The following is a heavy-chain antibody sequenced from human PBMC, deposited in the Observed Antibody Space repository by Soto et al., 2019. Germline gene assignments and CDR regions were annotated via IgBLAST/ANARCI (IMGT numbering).Heavy chain of an antibody. Sequence: GGSLRLSCAASGFTFSSYAMSWVRQAPGKGLEWVSAISGSGGSTYYADSVKGRFTISRDNSKNTLYLQMNSLRAEDTAVYYCANAHNLFNYGSGSYYYYYYGLDVWGQGTTVTVSS. CDR1: GFTFSSYA. D-gene: IGHD3-10*01. CDR2: ISGSGGST. J-gene: IGHJ6*02. CDR3: ANAHNLFNYGSGSYYYYYYGLDV. V-gene: IGHV3-23*01.